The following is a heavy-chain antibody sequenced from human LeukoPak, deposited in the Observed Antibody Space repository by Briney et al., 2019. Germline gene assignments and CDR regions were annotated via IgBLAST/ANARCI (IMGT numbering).Heavy chain of an antibody. CDR3: ASIPGSTTSWFHFDN. Sequence: PGGSLRLSCAASGFTFSSYAMNWVRQAPGKGLEWIGTLFSTGITSQNPDPSLRSRVTLSVDTSRNQFSLELRSLTAADTAIFYCASIPGSTTSWFHFDNWGQGTLVTVSS. V-gene: IGHV4-4*08. J-gene: IGHJ4*02. CDR2: LFSTGIT. D-gene: IGHD1-14*01. CDR1: GFTFSSYA.